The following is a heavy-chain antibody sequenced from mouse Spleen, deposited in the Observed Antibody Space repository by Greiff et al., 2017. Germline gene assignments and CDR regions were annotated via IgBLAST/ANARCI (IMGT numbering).Heavy chain of an antibody. CDR2: ISSGSSTI. D-gene: IGHD1-1*01. CDR3: ARENYYDGSYEAWFAY. V-gene: IGHV5-17*01. J-gene: IGHJ3*01. CDR1: GFTFSDYG. Sequence: EVKLVESGGGLVKPGGSLKLSCAASGFTFSDYGMHWVRQAPEKGLEWVAYISSGSSTIYYADTVKGRFTISRDNAKNTLFLQMTSLRSEDTAMYYCARENYYDGSYEAWFAYWGQGTLVTVSA.